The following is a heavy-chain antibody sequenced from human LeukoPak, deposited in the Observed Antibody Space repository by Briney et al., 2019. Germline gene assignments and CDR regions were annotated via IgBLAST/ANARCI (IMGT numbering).Heavy chain of an antibody. J-gene: IGHJ4*02. CDR1: GFTFDDYA. Sequence: GRSLRLSCAASGFTFDDYAMHWVRQAPGKGLEWVSGISWNSGSIGYADSAKGRFTISRDNAKNSLYLQMNSLRAEDTALYYCAKDTDGAAAGTTWGHWGQGTLVTVSS. CDR2: ISWNSGSI. V-gene: IGHV3-9*01. D-gene: IGHD6-13*01. CDR3: AKDTDGAAAGTTWGH.